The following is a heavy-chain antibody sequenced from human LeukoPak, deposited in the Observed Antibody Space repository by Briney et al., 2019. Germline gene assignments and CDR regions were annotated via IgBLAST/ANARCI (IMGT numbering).Heavy chain of an antibody. CDR2: IYYSGST. Sequence: PSETLSLTCTVSGGSISSYYWSWIRQPPGKGLEWIGYIYYSGSTNYNPSLKSRVTISVDTSKNQFSLKLSSVTAADTAVYYCARNKSTVTTSRHDAFDIWGQGTMVTVSS. D-gene: IGHD4-17*01. CDR1: GGSISSYY. J-gene: IGHJ3*02. V-gene: IGHV4-59*08. CDR3: ARNKSTVTTSRHDAFDI.